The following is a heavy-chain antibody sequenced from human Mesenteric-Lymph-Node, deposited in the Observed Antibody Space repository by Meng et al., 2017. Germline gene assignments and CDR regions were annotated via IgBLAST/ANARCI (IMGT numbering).Heavy chain of an antibody. CDR1: GFTFSSYS. CDR2: ISSSRSYI. Sequence: GESLKISCAASGFTFSSYSMNWVRQAPGKGLEWVSSISSSRSYIYYADSVKGRFTISRDNAKNSLYLQMNSLRAEDTAVYYCAREGRGSKTAFDIWGQGTMVTVSS. D-gene: IGHD2/OR15-2a*01. J-gene: IGHJ3*02. V-gene: IGHV3-21*01. CDR3: AREGRGSKTAFDI.